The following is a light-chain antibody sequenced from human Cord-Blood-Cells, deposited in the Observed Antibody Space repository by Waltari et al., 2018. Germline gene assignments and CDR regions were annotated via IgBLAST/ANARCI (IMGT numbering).Light chain of an antibody. J-gene: IGKJ2*01. CDR2: GAS. CDR1: PSVSSN. V-gene: IGKV3-15*01. CDR3: QQYNNWPYT. Sequence: EIVMTHSPSTLSVSPGERATRSCRASPSVSSNLAWYQQKPGQAPRLLIYGASTRATGIPARISGSESGTEVTVTISSLQSEDFAVYYCQQYNNWPYTVGQGLKLEIK.